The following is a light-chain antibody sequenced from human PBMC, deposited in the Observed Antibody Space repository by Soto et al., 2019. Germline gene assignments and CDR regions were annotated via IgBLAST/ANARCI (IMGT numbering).Light chain of an antibody. CDR2: AAS. Sequence: DIQMTQYPSSLSASGGDRVTITFRASQTIASCLNWYHQEPGIAPKLLIYAASSLQRGVPSRFSGSGSGTDFTFTMSSLQPKDFAIYYCQESYSTVWTFCQGTKEDI. CDR1: QTIASC. CDR3: QESYSTVWT. V-gene: IGKV1-39*01. J-gene: IGKJ1*01.